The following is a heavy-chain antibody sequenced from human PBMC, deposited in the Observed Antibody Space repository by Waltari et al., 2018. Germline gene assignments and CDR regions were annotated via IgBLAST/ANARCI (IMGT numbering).Heavy chain of an antibody. CDR1: GYTFTTNP. CDR2: INVGNDNT. V-gene: IGHV1-3*01. J-gene: IGHJ4*02. CDR3: AREAVRGGGCFDS. Sequence: QVQLVQSGAEVKKPGASVKVSCKASGYTFTTNPIHWVRQAPGQRLEWMGWINVGNDNTRYSPKFQGRVTITTDTSASTAYMELSNLRSEDTAVYYCAREAVRGGGCFDSWGQGTLVTVSS. D-gene: IGHD3-10*01.